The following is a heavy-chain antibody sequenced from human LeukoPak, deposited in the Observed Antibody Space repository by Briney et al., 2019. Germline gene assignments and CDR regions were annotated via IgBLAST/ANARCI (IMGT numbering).Heavy chain of an antibody. CDR2: ISAYNGNT. CDR1: GYTFTSYG. CDR3: ARVLGEYSYGYFFDY. V-gene: IGHV1-18*01. Sequence: ASVKVSCKASGYTFTSYGISWVRQAPGQGLESMGWISAYNGNTNSAQKLQGRVTMTTDTSTSTAYIELRSLRSDDTGVYYCARVLGEYSYGYFFDYWGQGTLVTVSS. J-gene: IGHJ4*02. D-gene: IGHD5-18*01.